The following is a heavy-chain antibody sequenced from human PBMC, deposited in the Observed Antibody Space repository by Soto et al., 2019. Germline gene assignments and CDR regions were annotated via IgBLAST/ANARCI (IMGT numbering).Heavy chain of an antibody. CDR3: AKTVTTVTNNWFDP. CDR1: GFTFSSYG. V-gene: IGHV3-30*18. Sequence: QVPLVESGGGVVQPGRSLRLSCAASGFTFSSYGMHWVRQAPGKGLEWVAVISYDGSNKYYADSVKGRFTISRDNSKNTLYLQMNSLRAEDTAVYYRAKTVTTVTNNWFDPWGQGTLVTVSS. CDR2: ISYDGSNK. J-gene: IGHJ5*02. D-gene: IGHD4-17*01.